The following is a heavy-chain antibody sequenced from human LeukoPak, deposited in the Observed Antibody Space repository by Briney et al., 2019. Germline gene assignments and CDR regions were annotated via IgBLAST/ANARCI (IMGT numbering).Heavy chain of an antibody. D-gene: IGHD5-18*01. CDR1: GFTFSSYW. CDR2: IKQDGSEK. CDR3: VREGYSYQVYYFDY. Sequence: GGSLRLSCVVSGFTFSSYWMSWVRQAPGKGLEWVANIKQDGSEKYYVDSVKGRFTISRDNAKNSLYLQMNSLRAEDTAVYYCVREGYSYQVYYFDYWGQGTLVTVSS. V-gene: IGHV3-7*01. J-gene: IGHJ4*02.